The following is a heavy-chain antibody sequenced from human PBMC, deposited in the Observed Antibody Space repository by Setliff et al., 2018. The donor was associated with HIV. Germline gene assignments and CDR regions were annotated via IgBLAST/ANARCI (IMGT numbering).Heavy chain of an antibody. Sequence: GESLTISCKGSGYSFPTYWIGWVRQKPGQGLEWMGIIYPSDSNTLYSPSFQGQVTISADKSITTAYLQWSSLEASDTAMYYCARSNWGTFHYWYFDLWGRGTLVTVSS. D-gene: IGHD7-27*01. CDR3: ARSNWGTFHYWYFDL. V-gene: IGHV5-51*01. CDR1: GYSFPTYW. CDR2: IYPSDSNT. J-gene: IGHJ2*01.